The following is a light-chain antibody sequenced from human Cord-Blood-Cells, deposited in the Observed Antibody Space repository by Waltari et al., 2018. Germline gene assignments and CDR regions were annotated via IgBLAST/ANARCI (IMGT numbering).Light chain of an antibody. J-gene: IGLJ3*02. CDR1: SLRSYY. V-gene: IGLV3-19*01. Sequence: SSELTQAPAVSVALGQTVRITCQGDSLRSYYASWYQRKPGQAPVLVIYGKNNRPSGIPDRFSGSSSGNTASLTITGAQAEDEADYYCNSRDSSGNHWVFGGGTKLTVL. CDR2: GKN. CDR3: NSRDSSGNHWV.